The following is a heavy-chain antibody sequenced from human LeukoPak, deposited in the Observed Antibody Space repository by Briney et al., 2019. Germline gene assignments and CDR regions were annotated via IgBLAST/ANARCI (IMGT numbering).Heavy chain of an antibody. Sequence: ASVKVSCKASGYTFTSYYMHWERQAPGQGLEWTGIINPSGGSTSYAQKFQGRVTMTRDTSTSTVYMELSSLRSEDTAVYYCVGVPPRNAFDIWGQGTMVTVSS. V-gene: IGHV1-46*01. CDR3: VGVPPRNAFDI. CDR1: GYTFTSYY. CDR2: INPSGGST. D-gene: IGHD3-16*01. J-gene: IGHJ3*02.